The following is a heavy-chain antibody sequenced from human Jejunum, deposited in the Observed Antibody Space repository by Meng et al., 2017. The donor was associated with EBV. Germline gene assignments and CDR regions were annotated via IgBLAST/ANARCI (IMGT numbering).Heavy chain of an antibody. D-gene: IGHD5-12*01. CDR1: GYTSIDYN. Sequence: QLVKVGKCVKKPRATVNLTCSTPGYTSIDYNVHWVRQAPGQGLEWMGILNPNNGATSYAQRIRGRVTMTRDTSTSTVYMELSSLRSKDTALYYCVGEIVAPYSFDQWGQGTLVTVSS. CDR2: LNPNNGAT. J-gene: IGHJ4*02. V-gene: IGHV1-46*01. CDR3: VGEIVAPYSFDQ.